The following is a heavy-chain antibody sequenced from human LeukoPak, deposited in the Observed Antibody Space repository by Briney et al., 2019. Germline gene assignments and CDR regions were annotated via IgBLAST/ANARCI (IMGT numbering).Heavy chain of an antibody. CDR3: AREGYCSSTSCYQFDY. Sequence: SETLSLTCTASGGSISSGSYYWSWIRQPAGKGLEWIGRIYTSGSTNYNPSLKSRVTISVDTSKNQFSLKLSSVTAADTAVYYCAREGYCSSTSCYQFDYWGQGTLVTVSS. CDR1: GGSISSGSYY. J-gene: IGHJ4*02. CDR2: IYTSGST. V-gene: IGHV4-61*02. D-gene: IGHD2-2*01.